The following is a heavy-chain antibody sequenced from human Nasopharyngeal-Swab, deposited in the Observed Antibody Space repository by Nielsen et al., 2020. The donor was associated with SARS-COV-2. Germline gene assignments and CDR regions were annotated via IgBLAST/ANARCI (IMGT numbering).Heavy chain of an antibody. V-gene: IGHV3-53*04. D-gene: IGHD4-17*01. J-gene: IGHJ3*02. CDR3: ARGGNDYGDYDSFDI. CDR1: GFTVSSKY. Sequence: GEALKNSCGDSGFTVSSKYMRRARQAPGKGLERVSDIYSGGSTYYADSLRGRFTISRHNSKNTLYLQLNSLRAEDTAVYYCARGGNDYGDYDSFDIWGQGTMVTVSS. CDR2: IYSGGST.